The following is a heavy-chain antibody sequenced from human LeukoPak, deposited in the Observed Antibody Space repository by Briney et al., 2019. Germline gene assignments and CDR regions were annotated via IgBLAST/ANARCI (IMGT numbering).Heavy chain of an antibody. Sequence: ASVKVSCKASGYTFSDFYIHWVRQAPGQGLEYVGWITPKSGDTYSPQRFQGRVTMTRDASISTAYMELSSLRSDDTAVCFCARVRLVDERAWAYWGQGTLVTVSS. J-gene: IGHJ4*02. CDR1: GYTFSDFY. CDR3: ARVRLVDERAWAY. D-gene: IGHD1-1*01. CDR2: ITPKSGDT. V-gene: IGHV1-2*02.